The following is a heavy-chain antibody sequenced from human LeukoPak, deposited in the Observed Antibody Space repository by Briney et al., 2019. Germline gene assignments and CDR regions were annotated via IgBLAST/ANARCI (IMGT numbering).Heavy chain of an antibody. J-gene: IGHJ5*02. V-gene: IGHV3-30*03. CDR3: ARVCSGGSCYGFDP. CDR1: GFTFSSYG. CDR2: ISYDGSNK. D-gene: IGHD2-15*01. Sequence: PGGSLRLSCAASGFTFSSYGMHWVRQAPGKGLEWVAVISYDGSNKYYADSVKGRFTISRDNSKNTLYLQMNSLRAEDTAVYYCARVCSGGSCYGFDPWGQGTLVTVSS.